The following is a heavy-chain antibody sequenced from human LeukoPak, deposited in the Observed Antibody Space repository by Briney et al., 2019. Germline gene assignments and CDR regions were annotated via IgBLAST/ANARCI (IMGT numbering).Heavy chain of an antibody. CDR2: IYYSGST. Sequence: PSETLSLTCTVSGGSISSYYWSWIRQPPGKGLGWIGYIYYSGSTNYNPSLKSRVTISVDTSKNQFSLKLSSVTAADTAVYYCARLYGDHGAFDIWGQGTMVTVSS. D-gene: IGHD4-17*01. J-gene: IGHJ3*02. V-gene: IGHV4-59*08. CDR3: ARLYGDHGAFDI. CDR1: GGSISSYY.